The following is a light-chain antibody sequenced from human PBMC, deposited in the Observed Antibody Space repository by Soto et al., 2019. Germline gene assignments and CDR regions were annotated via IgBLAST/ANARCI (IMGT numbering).Light chain of an antibody. Sequence: SQSPDSTLVGGKGAVYGRASQSVSHFLAWYQQKPGKAPKLLIYKASTLESGVPARSSGSGLGTEFTLTISSLHPDDFGTYYWQQFNSYWWTFGQGTRLEIK. CDR3: QQFNSYWWT. CDR2: KAS. CDR1: QSVSHF. V-gene: IGKV1-5*03. J-gene: IGKJ5*01.